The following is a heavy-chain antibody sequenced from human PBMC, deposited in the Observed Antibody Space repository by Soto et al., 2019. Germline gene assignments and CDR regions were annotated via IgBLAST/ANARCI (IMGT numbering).Heavy chain of an antibody. CDR2: IYYSGST. CDR3: ARDLDSSYYYYGMDV. CDR1: GGSISSGDYY. Sequence: QVQLQESGPGLVKPSQTLSLTCTVSGGSISSGDYYWSWISQPPGKGLEWIGYIYYSGSTYYNPSLKSRVTISVDTSKNQLSLKLSSVTAADTAVYYCARDLDSSYYYYGMDVWGQGTTVTVSS. V-gene: IGHV4-30-4*01. D-gene: IGHD5-18*01. J-gene: IGHJ6*02.